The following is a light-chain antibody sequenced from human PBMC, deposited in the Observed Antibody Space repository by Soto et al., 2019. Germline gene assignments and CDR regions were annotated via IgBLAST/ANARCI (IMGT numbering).Light chain of an antibody. CDR3: MQALQTPT. CDR1: QSLLKTDGFQY. J-gene: IGKJ5*01. CDR2: VAS. Sequence: IVLTQSPLSLSVTPGEPASISCRSSQSLLKTDGFQYLDWYLQKPEQSPQLLIFVASNRASGVPDRFSGSGSGTDFTLRISRVEAEDVGVYYCMQALQTPTFGQGTRLEIK. V-gene: IGKV2-28*01.